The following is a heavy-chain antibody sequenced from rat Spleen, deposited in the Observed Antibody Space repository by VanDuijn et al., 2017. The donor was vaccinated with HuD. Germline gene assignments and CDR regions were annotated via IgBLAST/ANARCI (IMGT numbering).Heavy chain of an antibody. Sequence: EVQLVESGGGLVQPGRSLKLSCVASGFTFNNYWMTWIRQAPGKGLEWVATISSEGRSSYYRDSVKGRFTISRDSAKSTLYLQMDSLRSEDTATYYCAKQDNYVGFAYWGKGTLVTVSS. CDR2: ISSEGRSS. J-gene: IGHJ3*01. D-gene: IGHD1-10*01. CDR1: GFTFNNYW. V-gene: IGHV5-31*01. CDR3: AKQDNYVGFAY.